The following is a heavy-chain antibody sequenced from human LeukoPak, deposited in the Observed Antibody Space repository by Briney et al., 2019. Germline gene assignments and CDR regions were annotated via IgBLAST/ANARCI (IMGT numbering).Heavy chain of an antibody. V-gene: IGHV7-4-1*02. CDR3: AREPYGSGSYSDRNWFDP. D-gene: IGHD3-10*01. CDR2: INTNTGNP. J-gene: IGHJ5*02. CDR1: GYTFTSYA. Sequence: GASVKVSCKASGYTFTSYAMNWVRQAPGQGLEWMGWINTNTGNPTYAQGFTGRFVFSLDTSVSTAYLQISSLKAEDTAVYYCAREPYGSGSYSDRNWFDPWGQGTLVTVSS.